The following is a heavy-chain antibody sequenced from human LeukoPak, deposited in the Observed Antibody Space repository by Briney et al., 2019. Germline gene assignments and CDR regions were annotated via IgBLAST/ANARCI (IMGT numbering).Heavy chain of an antibody. D-gene: IGHD5-18*01. CDR2: IRYDGSNK. CDR1: GFTFSSYG. CDR3: AKPVDTAMVFDY. V-gene: IGHV3-30*02. J-gene: IGHJ4*02. Sequence: GGSLRLSCAASGFTFSSYGMHWVRQAPGKGLEWVAFIRYDGSNKYYADSVKGRFTISRDNSKNTLYLQMNSLRAEDTAVYYCAKPVDTAMVFDYWGQGTLVTVSS.